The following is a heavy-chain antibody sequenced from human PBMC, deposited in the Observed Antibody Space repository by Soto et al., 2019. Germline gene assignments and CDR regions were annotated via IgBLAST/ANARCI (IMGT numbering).Heavy chain of an antibody. CDR3: ARDSEYSSSSAYYGMDV. Sequence: EVQLLESGGGLVQPGGSLRLSCAASGFTFSSYAMSWVRQAPGKGLEWVSAISGSGGSTYYADSVKGRFTISRDNSKNTLYLQMNSLRAEDTAVYYCARDSEYSSSSAYYGMDVWGQGTTVTVSS. CDR1: GFTFSSYA. J-gene: IGHJ6*02. CDR2: ISGSGGST. D-gene: IGHD6-6*01. V-gene: IGHV3-23*01.